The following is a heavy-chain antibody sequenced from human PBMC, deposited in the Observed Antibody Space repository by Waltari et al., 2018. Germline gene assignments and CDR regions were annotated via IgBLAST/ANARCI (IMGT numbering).Heavy chain of an antibody. D-gene: IGHD6-13*01. J-gene: IGHJ5*02. CDR2: IYYSGST. V-gene: IGHV4-39*01. Sequence: QLQLQESGPGLVKPSETLSLTCTVSGGSISSSSYYWGRLRQPPGKGLEWIGSIYYSGSTYYNPSLKSRVTISVDTSKNQFSLKLSSVTAADTAVYYCGIAAAGNWFDPWGQGTLVTVSS. CDR3: GIAAAGNWFDP. CDR1: GGSISSSSYY.